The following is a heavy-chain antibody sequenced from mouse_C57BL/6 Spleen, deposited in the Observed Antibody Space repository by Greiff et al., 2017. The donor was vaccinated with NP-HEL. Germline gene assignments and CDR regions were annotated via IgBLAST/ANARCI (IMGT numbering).Heavy chain of an antibody. Sequence: VQLKESGPELVKPGASVKLSCKASGYSFTDYNMHWVKQSNGQSLEWIGVINPNYGTTSYNQKFKGKATLTVDQSSSTAYMQLNSLTSEDAAVYYWAISYDYDFGFAYRGQGALVTVSA. V-gene: IGHV1-39*01. D-gene: IGHD2-4*01. CDR2: INPNYGTT. CDR3: AISYDYDFGFAY. CDR1: GYSFTDYN. J-gene: IGHJ3*01.